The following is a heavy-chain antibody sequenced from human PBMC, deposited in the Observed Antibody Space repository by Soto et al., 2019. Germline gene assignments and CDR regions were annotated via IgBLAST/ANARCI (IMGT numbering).Heavy chain of an antibody. CDR1: GGSISSSSYY. Sequence: QLLESGPGLVKPSETLSLTCTVSGGSISSSSYYWGWIRQPPGKGLEWIGSIYYSGSTYYNPSLKSRVTISVDTSKNQFSLKLSSVTAADTAVYYCARHDSFYGMDVWGQGTTVTVSS. J-gene: IGHJ6*02. D-gene: IGHD2-21*01. CDR2: IYYSGST. CDR3: ARHDSFYGMDV. V-gene: IGHV4-39*01.